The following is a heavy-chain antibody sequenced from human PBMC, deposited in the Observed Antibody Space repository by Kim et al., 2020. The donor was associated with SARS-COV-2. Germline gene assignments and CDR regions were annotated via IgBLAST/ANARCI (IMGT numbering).Heavy chain of an antibody. CDR2: IFGDST. CDR3: AKLSGCLSPLDL. Sequence: GESLKISCAASGFTLSTYAMNWVRQAPGKGLEWVSGIFGDSTYYADSVKGRLTITRDNSKNTVYLQMNSLRAEDTAVYYCAKLSGCLSPLDLSGQGTT. CDR1: GFTLSTYA. V-gene: IGHV3-23*01. D-gene: IGHD3-16*01. J-gene: IGHJ6*02.